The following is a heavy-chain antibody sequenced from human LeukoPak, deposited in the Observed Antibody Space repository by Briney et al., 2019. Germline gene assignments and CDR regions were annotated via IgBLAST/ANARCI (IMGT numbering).Heavy chain of an antibody. D-gene: IGHD2-15*01. Sequence: ASVKVSCKASGYTFTSYGISWERQAPGQGLEWMGWISAYNGNTNYAQKLQGRVTMTTDTSTSTAYMELRSLRSDDTAVYYCARDLLGYCSGGSCCLDYWGQGTLVTVSS. J-gene: IGHJ4*02. CDR2: ISAYNGNT. CDR1: GYTFTSYG. CDR3: ARDLLGYCSGGSCCLDY. V-gene: IGHV1-18*04.